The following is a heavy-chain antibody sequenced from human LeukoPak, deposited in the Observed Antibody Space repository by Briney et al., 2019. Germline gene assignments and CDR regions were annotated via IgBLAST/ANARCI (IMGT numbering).Heavy chain of an antibody. CDR3: ARVSHSVGATIFDY. J-gene: IGHJ4*02. Sequence: PSETLSLTCTVSGGSISSYYWSWIRQPAGKGLEWIGRIYTSGSTNYNPSLKSRVTISVDTSKNQISLKLSSVTAADTAVYYCARVSHSVGATIFDYWGQGILVTVSS. CDR1: GGSISSYY. D-gene: IGHD1-26*01. V-gene: IGHV4-4*07. CDR2: IYTSGST.